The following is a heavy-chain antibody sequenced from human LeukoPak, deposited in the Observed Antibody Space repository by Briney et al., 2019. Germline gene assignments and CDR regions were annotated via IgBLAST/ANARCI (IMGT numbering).Heavy chain of an antibody. CDR3: ARFGDMLEAFDI. J-gene: IGHJ3*02. V-gene: IGHV4-61*02. D-gene: IGHD3-16*01. CDR2: IYTSGST. CDR1: GGSISSGSYY. Sequence: SETLSLTCTVSGGSISSGSYYWSWIRQPAGKGLEWIGRIYTSGSTNYNPSLKSRVTISVDTSKNQFSLKLSSVTAADTAVYYCARFGDMLEAFDIWGQGTMVTVSS.